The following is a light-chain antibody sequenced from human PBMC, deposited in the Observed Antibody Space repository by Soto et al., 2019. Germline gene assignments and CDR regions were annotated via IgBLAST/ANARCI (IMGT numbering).Light chain of an antibody. V-gene: IGLV1-47*01. CDR3: VAWDASLSGVV. CDR1: SSNIGINY. Sequence: QSVLTQPPSVSGTPGQRVTISCSGSSSNIGINYVYWYQQLPGTAPKLLIYRNNQRPSGVPERFSGSKSGTSVSLAISGLRPEDEADSYCVAWDASLSGVVFGGGTQLTVL. J-gene: IGLJ2*01. CDR2: RNN.